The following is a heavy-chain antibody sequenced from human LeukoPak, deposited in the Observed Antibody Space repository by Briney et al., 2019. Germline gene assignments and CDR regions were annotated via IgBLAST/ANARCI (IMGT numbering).Heavy chain of an antibody. V-gene: IGHV3-30*02. CDR3: AKDPGAHYYGSGSYRRGSYFDY. D-gene: IGHD3-10*01. Sequence: GGSLRPTCAASGFTFSNYGLHWVRQAPRKGLEWVAFIRYDGSNKYYADSVKGRFTISRDNSKNTLYLQMNSLRAEDTAVYYCAKDPGAHYYGSGSYRRGSYFDYWGQGTLVTVSS. CDR2: IRYDGSNK. J-gene: IGHJ4*02. CDR1: GFTFSNYG.